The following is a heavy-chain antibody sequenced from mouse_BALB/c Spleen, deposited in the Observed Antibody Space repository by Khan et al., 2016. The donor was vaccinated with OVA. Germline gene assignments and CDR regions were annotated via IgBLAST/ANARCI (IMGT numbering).Heavy chain of an antibody. J-gene: IGHJ2*01. CDR1: GYSITNNYA. CDR3: ARGNYYGYYFHY. V-gene: IGHV3-2*02. CDR2: ISYSGST. Sequence: QLEESGPGLVKPSQSLSLTCTVTGYSITNNYAWNWIRQFPGNKLEWMGYISYSGSTNYNPSLKSRISITRDTSKNQFFLQLNSVTTEDTATYYCARGNYYGYYFHYWGQGTTLTVAS. D-gene: IGHD1-1*01.